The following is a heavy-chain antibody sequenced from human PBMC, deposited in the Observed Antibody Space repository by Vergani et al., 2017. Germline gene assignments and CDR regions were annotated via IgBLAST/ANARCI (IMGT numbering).Heavy chain of an antibody. CDR3: ALPYYYDSSGYYLDAFDI. CDR2: INPNRGGT. J-gene: IGHJ3*02. Sequence: QVQLVQSGAEVKKPGASVKVSCKASGYTFTGYYMHWVRQAPGQGLEWMGWINPNRGGTNYAQKFQGRVTMTRDTSISTAYMELSRLRSDDTAVYYCALPYYYDSSGYYLDAFDIWGQGTMVTVSS. D-gene: IGHD3-22*01. V-gene: IGHV1-2*02. CDR1: GYTFTGYY.